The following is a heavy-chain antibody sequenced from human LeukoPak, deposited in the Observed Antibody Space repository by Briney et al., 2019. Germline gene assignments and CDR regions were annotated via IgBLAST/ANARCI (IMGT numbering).Heavy chain of an antibody. CDR1: GGSISSSSYY. J-gene: IGHJ4*02. CDR3: ARQQDASTWPPVDY. CDR2: IYYSGST. Sequence: SETLSLTCTVSGGSISSSSYYWGWIRQPPGKGLEWIGSIYYSGSTYYNPSLKSRVTISVDTSKNQFSLKLSSVTAADTAVYYCARQQDASTWPPVDYWGQGLLVTVSS. D-gene: IGHD2-2*01. V-gene: IGHV4-39*01.